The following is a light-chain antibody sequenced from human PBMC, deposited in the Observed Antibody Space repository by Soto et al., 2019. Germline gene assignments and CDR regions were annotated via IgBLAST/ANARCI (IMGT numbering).Light chain of an antibody. CDR3: QQYGSSLFT. CDR1: QGVSSSY. J-gene: IGKJ3*01. V-gene: IGKV3-20*01. CDR2: GAS. Sequence: EIVLTQSPGTLSLSPGERATLSCRASQGVSSSYLAWYQQKPDQAPRLLIYGASSRPTGIPDWFSGSGCGAYCALTISSLEREDAAEYCCQQYGSSLFTFGPGTKVDIK.